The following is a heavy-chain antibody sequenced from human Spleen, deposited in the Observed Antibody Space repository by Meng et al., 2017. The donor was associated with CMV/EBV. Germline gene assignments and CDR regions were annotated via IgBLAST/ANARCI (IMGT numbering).Heavy chain of an antibody. D-gene: IGHD3-16*01. CDR2: ISPNSGGA. V-gene: IGHV1-2*06. J-gene: IGHJ2*01. Sequence: QLVQSGAEVKQPGAPVKVSCKASANTFAGYYMHWGRQAPGQGLEWMGRISPNSGGANYAQKFQGRVTMTRDTSISTAYMELSRLRSDDTAVYYCAREGLVGDLRYFDLWGRGTLVTVSS. CDR1: ANTFAGYY. CDR3: AREGLVGDLRYFDL.